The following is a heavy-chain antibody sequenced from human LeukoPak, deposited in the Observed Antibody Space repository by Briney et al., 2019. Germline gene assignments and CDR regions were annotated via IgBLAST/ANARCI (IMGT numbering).Heavy chain of an antibody. CDR1: GFTFSSYA. V-gene: IGHV3-30*02. CDR2: VWHDGSNK. D-gene: IGHD3-10*01. Sequence: GGSLRLSCTAPGFTFSSYAIHWIRQAPGKGLEWVALVWHDGSNKYYADSVKGRFTISRDNSKNTLYLQMNSLRAEDTAVYYCAGGSGSYYRYYYYGMDVWGKGTTVTVSS. J-gene: IGHJ6*04. CDR3: AGGSGSYYRYYYYGMDV.